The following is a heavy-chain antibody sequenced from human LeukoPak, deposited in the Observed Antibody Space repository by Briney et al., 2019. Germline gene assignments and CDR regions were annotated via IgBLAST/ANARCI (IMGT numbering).Heavy chain of an antibody. J-gene: IGHJ4*02. CDR3: ATAEYSSGWYGEGYFDY. Sequence: ASVKVSGKASGGTFSSYAISWVRQAPGQRLEWMGWINAGNGNTKYSQKFQGRVTITRDTSASTAYMELSSLRSEDTAVYYCATAEYSSGWYGEGYFDYWGQGTLVTVSS. CDR1: GGTFSSYA. CDR2: INAGNGNT. V-gene: IGHV1-3*01. D-gene: IGHD6-19*01.